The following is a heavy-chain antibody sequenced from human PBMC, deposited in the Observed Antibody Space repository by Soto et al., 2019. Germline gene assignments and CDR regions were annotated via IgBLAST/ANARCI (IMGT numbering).Heavy chain of an antibody. D-gene: IGHD6-19*01. CDR1: GFSLSTSGVG. V-gene: IGHV2-5*02. Sequence: QITLKESGPTLVKPTQTLTLTCTFSGFSLSTSGVGVGWIRQPPGKALEWLALIYWDDDKRYSPSLKSRLTITKDTSKNQVVLTMTTMYPVYTATYYCATGGIAVAGGAFDIWGQGTMVTVSS. CDR2: IYWDDDK. J-gene: IGHJ3*02. CDR3: ATGGIAVAGGAFDI.